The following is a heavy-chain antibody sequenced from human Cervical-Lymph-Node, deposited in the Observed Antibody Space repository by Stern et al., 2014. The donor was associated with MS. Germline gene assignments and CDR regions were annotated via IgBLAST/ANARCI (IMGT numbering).Heavy chain of an antibody. CDR2: IIPIFGTA. V-gene: IGHV1-69*06. J-gene: IGHJ4*02. D-gene: IGHD3-3*01. CDR3: AVATIFGVVTPLGKFDY. Sequence: VQLVESGAEVKKPGSSVKVSCKASGGTFSSYAISWVRQAPGQGLEWMGGIIPIFGTANYAQKFQGRVTITADKSTSTDYMELSSLRSEDTAVYYCAVATIFGVVTPLGKFDYWGQGTLVTVSS. CDR1: GGTFSSYA.